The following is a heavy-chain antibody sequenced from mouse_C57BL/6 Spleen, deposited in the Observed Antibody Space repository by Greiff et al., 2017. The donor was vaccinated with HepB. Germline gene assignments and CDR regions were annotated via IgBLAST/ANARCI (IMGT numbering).Heavy chain of an antibody. CDR3: ARRGITTYAMDY. CDR2: IYPGSGST. V-gene: IGHV1-55*01. D-gene: IGHD2-4*01. Sequence: QVQLKQPGAELVKPGASVKMSCKASGYTFTSYWITWVKQRPGQGLEWIGDIYPGSGSTNYNEKFKSKATLTVDTSSSTAYMQLSSLTSEDSAVYYCARRGITTYAMDYWGQGTSVTVSS. CDR1: GYTFTSYW. J-gene: IGHJ4*01.